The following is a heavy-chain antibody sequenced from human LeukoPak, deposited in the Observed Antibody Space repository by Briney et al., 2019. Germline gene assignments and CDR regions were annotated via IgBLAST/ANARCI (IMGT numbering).Heavy chain of an antibody. J-gene: IGHJ3*02. D-gene: IGHD3-10*01. V-gene: IGHV3-30*03. CDR1: GFTFSSYG. CDR2: ISYDGSNK. CDR3: ARPLVMVRGVNDAFDI. Sequence: PGRSLRLSCAASGFTFSSYGMHWVRQAPGKGLEWVAVISYDGSNKYYADSVKGRFTISRDNSKNTLYLQMNSLRAEDTAVYYCARPLVMVRGVNDAFDIWGQGTMVTVSS.